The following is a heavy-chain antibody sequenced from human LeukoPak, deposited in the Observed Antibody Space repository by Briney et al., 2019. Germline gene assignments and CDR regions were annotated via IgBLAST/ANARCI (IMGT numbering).Heavy chain of an antibody. J-gene: IGHJ4*02. D-gene: IGHD3-9*01. Sequence: GGSLRVSCAASGFTFSRSAMSWVRQAPGKGLEWVSGISGSGGSTYYVDSVKGRFTISRDNSKNTLYLQMNSLRAEDTAIYFCAKHDAYDVSTGFSGWSQGTLVTVSS. CDR1: GFTFSRSA. CDR2: ISGSGGST. V-gene: IGHV3-23*01. CDR3: AKHDAYDVSTGFSG.